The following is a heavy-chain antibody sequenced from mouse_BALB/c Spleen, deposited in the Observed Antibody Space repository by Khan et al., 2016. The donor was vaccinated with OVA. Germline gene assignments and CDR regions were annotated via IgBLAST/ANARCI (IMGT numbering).Heavy chain of an antibody. Sequence: EVMLVESGGDLVKPGGSLKLSCAASGFTFSSYSMSWVRQTPDKRLEWVATISTGGDYTYYPDNVKGRFIISRDDAKNTLYLQMSNLKSEDTAMYYCASHLTGSFAYWGQGTLVTVSA. J-gene: IGHJ3*01. V-gene: IGHV5-6*02. CDR3: ASHLTGSFAY. CDR1: GFTFSSYS. CDR2: ISTGGDYT. D-gene: IGHD4-1*01.